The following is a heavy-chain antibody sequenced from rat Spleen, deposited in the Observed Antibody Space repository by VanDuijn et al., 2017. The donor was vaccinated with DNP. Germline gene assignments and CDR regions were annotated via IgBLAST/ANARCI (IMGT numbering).Heavy chain of an antibody. CDR3: ARHEEEGYYFDY. D-gene: IGHD1-11*01. CDR2: ISTGGGNT. Sequence: EVQLVESGGGLVQPGRSLKLSCVASGFTFSNYYMAWVRQAPTKGLEWVAAISTGGGNTYYRDSVKGRFTISRHNAKSTLYLQMDSLRSEDTATYYCARHEEEGYYFDYWGQGVMVTVSS. V-gene: IGHV5-25*01. J-gene: IGHJ2*01. CDR1: GFTFSNYY.